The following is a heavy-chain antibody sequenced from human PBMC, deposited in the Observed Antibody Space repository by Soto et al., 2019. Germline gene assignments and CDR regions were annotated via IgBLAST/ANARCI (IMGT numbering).Heavy chain of an antibody. CDR1: GYSFTSYW. Sequence: PGESLKISCKGSGYSFTSYWIGWVRQMPGKGLEWMGIIYPGDSDTRYSPSFQGQVTISADKSISTAYLQWSSLKASDTAMYYCARRRSSGWPTYYYYGMDVWGQGTTVTVSS. V-gene: IGHV5-51*01. CDR2: IYPGDSDT. CDR3: ARRRSSGWPTYYYYGMDV. J-gene: IGHJ6*02. D-gene: IGHD6-19*01.